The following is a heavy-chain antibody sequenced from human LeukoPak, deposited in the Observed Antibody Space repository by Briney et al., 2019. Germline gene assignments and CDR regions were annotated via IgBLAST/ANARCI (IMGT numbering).Heavy chain of an antibody. CDR1: GGSISSYY. J-gene: IGHJ6*03. CDR2: IYYSGST. V-gene: IGHV4-59*01. Sequence: SETLSLTCTVSGGSISSYYWSWIRQPPGKGLEWIGYIYYSGSTNYNPSLKSRVTISVDTSKNQFSLKLSSVTAADTAVYYCARVRYHYYMDVWGKGTTVTISS. CDR3: ARVRYHYYMDV.